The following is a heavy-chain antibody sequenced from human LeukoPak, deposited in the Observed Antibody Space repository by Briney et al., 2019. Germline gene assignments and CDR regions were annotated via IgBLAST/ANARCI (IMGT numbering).Heavy chain of an antibody. CDR2: IHTSGRT. J-gene: IGHJ4*02. D-gene: IGHD1-26*01. V-gene: IGHV4-61*02. Sequence: SETLSLTCTISGAYISSGDYYWTWIRQPAGKGLEWIGRIHTSGRTYYNSSLNSRVSISLEFSKNQFSLTLKSVTAADTAIYYCTRVRPPTTSDYWGQGTVVIVSS. CDR1: GAYISSGDYY. CDR3: TRVRPPTTSDY.